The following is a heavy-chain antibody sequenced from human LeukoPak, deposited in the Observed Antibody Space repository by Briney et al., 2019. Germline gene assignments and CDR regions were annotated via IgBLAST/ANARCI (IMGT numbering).Heavy chain of an antibody. CDR3: VRRVAGSSYRDY. CDR1: GGSISSSRHY. V-gene: IGHV4-39*01. J-gene: IGHJ4*02. Sequence: SETLSLTCTVSGGSISSSRHYWGWIRQPPGKGLEWIGNILYGGSTNYNPSLKSRVAISVDTSKNQFSLKLSSVTAADTADYYCVRRVAGSSYRDYWGQGTLVTVSS. D-gene: IGHD3-22*01. CDR2: ILYGGST.